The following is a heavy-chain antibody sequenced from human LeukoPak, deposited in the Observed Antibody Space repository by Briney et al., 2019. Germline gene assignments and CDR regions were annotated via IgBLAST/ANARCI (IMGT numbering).Heavy chain of an antibody. CDR2: ISGSGGST. Sequence: GGSLRLSCAASGFTFSSYGMGWVRQAPGKGLEWVSAISGSGGSTYYADSVKGRFTISRDNSKNTLYLQMNSLRAEDTAVYYCAKDGDTASLYYYYYYMDVWGKGTTVTISS. V-gene: IGHV3-23*01. J-gene: IGHJ6*03. CDR3: AKDGDTASLYYYYYYMDV. D-gene: IGHD5-18*01. CDR1: GFTFSSYG.